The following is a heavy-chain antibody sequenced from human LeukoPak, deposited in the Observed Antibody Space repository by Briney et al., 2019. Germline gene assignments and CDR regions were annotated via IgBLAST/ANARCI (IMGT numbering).Heavy chain of an antibody. CDR3: ARDHRGGPLV. D-gene: IGHD3-16*01. V-gene: IGHV3-74*01. J-gene: IGHJ4*02. CDR2: IKSDGSTT. Sequence: PGGSLRLSCAASGFTFSSYWMHWVRQAPGKGLVWVSRIKSDGSTTTYADSVKGRFTISRDNAKNTLYLQMNSLRAEGTAVYYCARDHRGGPLVWGQGTLVTVSS. CDR1: GFTFSSYW.